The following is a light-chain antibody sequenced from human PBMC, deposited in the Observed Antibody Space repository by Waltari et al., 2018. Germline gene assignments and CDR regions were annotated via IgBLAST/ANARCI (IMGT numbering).Light chain of an antibody. V-gene: IGLV1-40*01. CDR2: GNS. CDR3: QSYDSSLSKV. Sequence: QSVLTQPPSVSGAPGQRVTISCTGRSAHIAAGCDVHWYQQLPGTTPTLLIHGNSNLPSGVPDRFSGSKSGTSASLAITGLQAEDEADYYCQSYDSSLSKVFGTGTKVTVL. CDR1: SAHIAAGCD. J-gene: IGLJ1*01.